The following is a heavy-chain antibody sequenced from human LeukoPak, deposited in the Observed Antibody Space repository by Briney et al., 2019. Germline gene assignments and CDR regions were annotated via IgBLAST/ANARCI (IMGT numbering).Heavy chain of an antibody. CDR3: ARAMQWELQSTYYYYYGMDV. CDR2: IKYDGSEK. J-gene: IGHJ6*02. CDR1: GFSFSTTW. D-gene: IGHD1-26*01. V-gene: IGHV3-7*01. Sequence: GGSLRLSCAASGFSFSTTWMTWVRQAPGKGLEWVANIKYDGSEKYYADSLKGRFTLSRDNARNSLYLQMNSLRAEDTAVYYCARAMQWELQSTYYYYYGMDVWGQGTTVTVSS.